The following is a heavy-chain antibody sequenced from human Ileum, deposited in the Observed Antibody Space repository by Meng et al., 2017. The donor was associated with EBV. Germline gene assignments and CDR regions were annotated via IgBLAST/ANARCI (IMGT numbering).Heavy chain of an antibody. CDR1: AGSVRSSSYY. D-gene: IGHD3-10*01. J-gene: IGHJ4*02. Sequence: DPGHVPVKPSEPLCLTLTVSAGSVRSSSYYWGWFRQPPGKGLEWIVSIYYSGSTYYNPSLKSRVTISVDTSKNQFYLKLSSVTAADTAVYYCARDRSGSYYSPTFDYWGQGTLVTVSS. V-gene: IGHV4-39*07. CDR2: IYYSGST. CDR3: ARDRSGSYYSPTFDY.